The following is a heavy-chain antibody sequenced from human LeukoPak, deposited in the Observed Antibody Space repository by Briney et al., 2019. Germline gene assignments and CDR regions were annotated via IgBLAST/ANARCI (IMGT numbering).Heavy chain of an antibody. Sequence: PGGSLRLSCAASGFSFSRYAMSWVRQAPGKGLEWISLISSSSSYIYYADSLKGRSTISRDNSKNTLYLQMNSLRAEDTAVYYCAKATGTFYYFDYWGQGTLVTVSS. V-gene: IGHV3-21*04. CDR1: GFSFSRYA. D-gene: IGHD1-1*01. J-gene: IGHJ4*02. CDR3: AKATGTFYYFDY. CDR2: ISSSSSYI.